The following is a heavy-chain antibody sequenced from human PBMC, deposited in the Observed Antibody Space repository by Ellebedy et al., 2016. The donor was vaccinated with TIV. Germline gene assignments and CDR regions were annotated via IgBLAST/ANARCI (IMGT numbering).Heavy chain of an antibody. CDR3: ARHLGEMGYYYAMDV. D-gene: IGHD3-10*01. Sequence: GESLKIFCAASGFTFSNYWMHWVRQAPGKGLVWVSRIKCDGSTATYADSVKGRFTISRDNAKNSLYLQMNSLRAENTAVYYCARHLGEMGYYYAMDVWGQGTTVTVSS. CDR1: GFTFSNYW. CDR2: IKCDGSTA. V-gene: IGHV3-74*01. J-gene: IGHJ6*02.